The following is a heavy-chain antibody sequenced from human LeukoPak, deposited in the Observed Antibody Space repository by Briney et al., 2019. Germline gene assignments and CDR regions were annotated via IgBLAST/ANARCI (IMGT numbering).Heavy chain of an antibody. J-gene: IGHJ5*02. Sequence: SVKVSCKVSGYTLTELSMHWVRQAPGQGLEWMGIINPSGGSTNYAQKFQGRVTMTRDTSTSTVYMELSSLRSEDTAVYFCARGAPVRFDFSSGLTALFDPWGQGTLVPVSS. CDR3: ARGAPVRFDFSSGLTALFDP. V-gene: IGHV1-46*01. CDR2: INPSGGST. CDR1: GYTLTELS. D-gene: IGHD3-3*01.